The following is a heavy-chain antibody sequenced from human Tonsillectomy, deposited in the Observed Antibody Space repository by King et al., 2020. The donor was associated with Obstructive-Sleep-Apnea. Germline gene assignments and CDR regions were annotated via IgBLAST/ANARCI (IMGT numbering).Heavy chain of an antibody. CDR1: GFTFNSYG. D-gene: IGHD2-2*01. V-gene: IGHV3-30*02. CDR2: IRYDGSNK. J-gene: IGHJ4*02. CDR3: AKDTWTRQLNPSTVWDY. Sequence: HVQLVESGGGVVQPGGSLRLSCAASGFTFNSYGMHCVRQAPGKGLEWVAFIRYDGSNKYYADSVKGRFTISRDNSKNTLYLQMNSLRAEDTAVYYCAKDTWTRQLNPSTVWDYWGQGTLVTVSS.